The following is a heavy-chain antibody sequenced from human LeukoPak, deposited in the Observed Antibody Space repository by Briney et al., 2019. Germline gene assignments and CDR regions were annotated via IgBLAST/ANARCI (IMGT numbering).Heavy chain of an antibody. CDR3: AREGGAGVDGNYCYYYGMDV. CDR1: GFTFSSYG. J-gene: IGHJ6*02. V-gene: IGHV3-30*02. Sequence: PGGSLRLSCAASGFTFSSYGMHWVRQAPGKGLECVAFIRYDGSNKYYADSVKGRFTISRDNSKNTLYLQMNSLRAEDTAVYYCAREGGAGVDGNYCYYYGMDVWGQGTTVTVSS. D-gene: IGHD1-14*01. CDR2: IRYDGSNK.